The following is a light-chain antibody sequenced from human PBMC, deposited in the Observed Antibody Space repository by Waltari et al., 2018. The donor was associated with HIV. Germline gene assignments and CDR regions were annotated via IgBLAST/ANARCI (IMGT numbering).Light chain of an antibody. V-gene: IGLV2-14*01. CDR2: GVD. CDR3: SSYVNSDNLV. CDR1: RSDIGFYKL. Sequence: QSTLTLPPPVSRSPGQSLTTSPTGTRSDIGFYKLVSRKRQHTGESPQLMIYGVDTRPLGVYDRFSGSKAGNTASLTISTLQPEDEADYYCSSYVNSDNLVFGGGTKLTVL. J-gene: IGLJ3*02.